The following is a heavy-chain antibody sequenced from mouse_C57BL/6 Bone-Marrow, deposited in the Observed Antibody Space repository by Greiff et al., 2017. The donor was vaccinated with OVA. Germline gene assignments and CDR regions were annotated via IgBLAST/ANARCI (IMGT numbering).Heavy chain of an antibody. CDR1: GYPFPSSG. V-gene: IGHV1-81*01. CDR2: IYPRSGNT. J-gene: IGHJ1*03. Sequence: VQLQQSGAELARPGASVKLSCKASGYPFPSSGISWVKQRTGQGLEWIGEIYPRSGNTYYHEKFKGKATLTADKSSSTAYMELRSLTSEDSAVYFCARSAHYYGSPWYFDVWGTGTTVTVSS. CDR3: ARSAHYYGSPWYFDV. D-gene: IGHD1-1*01.